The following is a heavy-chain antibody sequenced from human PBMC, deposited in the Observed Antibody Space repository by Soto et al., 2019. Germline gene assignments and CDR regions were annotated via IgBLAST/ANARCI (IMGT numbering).Heavy chain of an antibody. CDR1: DGSISSSSYY. J-gene: IGHJ4*01. Sequence: ETLSLTCTVSDGSISSSSYYWRWIRQPPGKGLEWIGSIYYSGSTYYNPSLKSRFTISVDTSKIQFSLKLSSVTAADTAVYYCARYRLWTGYFDYWGHGTLVTVSS. CDR2: IYYSGST. V-gene: IGHV4-39*01. D-gene: IGHD3-16*01. CDR3: ARYRLWTGYFDY.